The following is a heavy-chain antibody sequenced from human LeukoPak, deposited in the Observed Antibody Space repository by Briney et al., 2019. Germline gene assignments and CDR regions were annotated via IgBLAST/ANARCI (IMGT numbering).Heavy chain of an antibody. CDR1: GGSVSSGSYY. D-gene: IGHD1-26*01. Sequence: SETLSLTCTVSGGSVSSGSYYWSWIRQPPGKGLEWIGYIYYSGSTNYNPSLKSRVTISVDTSKNQFSLKLSSVTAADTAVYYCAREDSGSGFDYWGQGTLVTVSS. J-gene: IGHJ4*02. V-gene: IGHV4-61*01. CDR2: IYYSGST. CDR3: AREDSGSGFDY.